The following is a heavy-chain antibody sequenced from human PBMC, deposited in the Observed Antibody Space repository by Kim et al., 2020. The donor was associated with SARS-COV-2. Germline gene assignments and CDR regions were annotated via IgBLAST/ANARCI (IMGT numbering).Heavy chain of an antibody. CDR1: GGTFSSYA. V-gene: IGHV1-69*04. D-gene: IGHD6-25*01. CDR3: AREPGYSSGHYYYGMYV. Sequence: SVKVSCKASGGTFSSYAISWVRQAPGQGLEWMGRIIPILGIANYAQKFQGRVTITADKSTSTAYMELSSLRSEDTAVYYCAREPGYSSGHYYYGMYVWGQGTTVTVSS. J-gene: IGHJ6*02. CDR2: IIPILGIA.